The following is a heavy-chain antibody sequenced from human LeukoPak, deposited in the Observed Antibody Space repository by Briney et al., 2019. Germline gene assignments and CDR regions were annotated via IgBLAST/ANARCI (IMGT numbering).Heavy chain of an antibody. CDR1: GGSISSYY. CDR3: ARSRDLATGGNYMDV. Sequence: SETLSLTCTVSGGSISSYYWSWIRQPAGKGLEWIGRIYTSGSTNYNPSLKSRVTMSVDTSKNQFSLKLSSVTAADTAVYYCARSRDLATGGNYMDVWGKGTTVTVSS. CDR2: IYTSGST. V-gene: IGHV4-4*07. D-gene: IGHD3-16*01. J-gene: IGHJ6*03.